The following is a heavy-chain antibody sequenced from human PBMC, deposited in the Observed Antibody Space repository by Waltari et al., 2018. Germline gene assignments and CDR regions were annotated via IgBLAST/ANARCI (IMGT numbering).Heavy chain of an antibody. Sequence: EVQLVESGGGLVQPGGSLRLSCAASGLTFFRTSWMCWVRQAPGKGLEWMANIKSDEVETYYVDSVKGRFTISRDNARNSLYLQMNSLRDDDTAVYYCASLDTAPSGLAFWGQGTLVTVSS. V-gene: IGHV3-7*01. J-gene: IGHJ4*02. CDR1: GLTFFRTSW. CDR3: ASLDTAPSGLAF. CDR2: IKSDEVET. D-gene: IGHD5-18*01.